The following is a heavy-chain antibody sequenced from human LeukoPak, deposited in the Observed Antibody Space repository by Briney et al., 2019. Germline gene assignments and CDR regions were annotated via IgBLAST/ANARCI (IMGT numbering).Heavy chain of an antibody. CDR3: ARDAVAAAGVYYYYYMDV. J-gene: IGHJ6*03. CDR1: GGSISSYY. Sequence: SETLSLTCIVSGGSISSYYWSWIRQPPGKGLEWIGYIYYSGSTNYNPSLKSRVTISVDTSKNQFSLKLSSVTAADTAVYYCARDAVAAAGVYYYYYMDVWGKGTTVTVSS. D-gene: IGHD6-13*01. V-gene: IGHV4-59*12. CDR2: IYYSGST.